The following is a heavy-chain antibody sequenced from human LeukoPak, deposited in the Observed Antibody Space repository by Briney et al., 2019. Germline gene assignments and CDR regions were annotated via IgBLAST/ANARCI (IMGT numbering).Heavy chain of an antibody. V-gene: IGHV5-51*01. CDR3: ARHRHYDSSSSGVFDI. Sequence: GESLKISCKGSGYSSTNYWIGWVRQMPGKGLEWMGIIYPGDSGTRYSPSFQGQVAISADKSISTASLQWSSLKASDTAIYYCARHRHYDSSSSGVFDIWGQGTMVTVSS. D-gene: IGHD3-22*01. CDR2: IYPGDSGT. J-gene: IGHJ3*02. CDR1: GYSSTNYW.